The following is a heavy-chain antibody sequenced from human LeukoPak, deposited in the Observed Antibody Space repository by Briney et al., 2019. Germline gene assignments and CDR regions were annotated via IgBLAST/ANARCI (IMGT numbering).Heavy chain of an antibody. D-gene: IGHD3-22*01. CDR3: ARSRGDSSGYYYLFDY. J-gene: IGHJ4*02. CDR2: INHSGST. CDR1: GGSISSYY. Sequence: SETLSLTCTVSGGSISSYYWSWIRQPPGKGLEWIGEINHSGSTNYNPSLKSRVTISVDTSKNQFSLKLSSVTAADTAVYYCARSRGDSSGYYYLFDYWGQGTLVTVSS. V-gene: IGHV4-34*01.